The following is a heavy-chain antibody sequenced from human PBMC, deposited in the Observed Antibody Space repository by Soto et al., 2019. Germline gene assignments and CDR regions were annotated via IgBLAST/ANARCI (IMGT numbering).Heavy chain of an antibody. CDR2: INHSGST. D-gene: IGHD2-15*01. J-gene: IGHJ5*02. CDR3: ARVRGCSGGSCYGDWFDP. Sequence: NPSETLSLTCAVYGGSFSGYDWTWIRQPPGTGLEWIGEINHSGSTNYNPSLKSRVTISVDTSKNQFSLKLSSVTAADTAVYYCARVRGCSGGSCYGDWFDPWGQGTLVTVSS. CDR1: GGSFSGYD. V-gene: IGHV4-34*01.